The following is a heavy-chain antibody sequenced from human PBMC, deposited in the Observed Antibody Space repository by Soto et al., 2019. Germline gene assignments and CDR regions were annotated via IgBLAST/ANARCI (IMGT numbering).Heavy chain of an antibody. CDR3: ARDVRDATDV. Sequence: QVQLVESGGGLVKPGGSLRLSCAASGFTFNDYYMTWIRQAPGRGLEWVSYTSSSGTNIYYADSVKGRFTISRDNGKNSVYLQMNSLRADDTAVYYCARDVRDATDVWGQGTTVTVSS. J-gene: IGHJ6*02. V-gene: IGHV3-11*01. CDR2: TSSSGTNI. CDR1: GFTFNDYY.